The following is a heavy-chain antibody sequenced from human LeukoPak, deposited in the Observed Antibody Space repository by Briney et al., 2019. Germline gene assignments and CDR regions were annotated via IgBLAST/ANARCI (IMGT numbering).Heavy chain of an antibody. Sequence: SVKVSCKASGGTFSSYAISWVRQAPGQGLEWMGRIIPILGIANYAQEFQGRVTITADKSTSTAYMELSSLRSEDTAVYYCARGGGYSYGHYYYGMDVWGQGTTVTVSS. CDR2: IIPILGIA. V-gene: IGHV1-69*04. J-gene: IGHJ6*02. D-gene: IGHD5-18*01. CDR1: GGTFSSYA. CDR3: ARGGGYSYGHYYYGMDV.